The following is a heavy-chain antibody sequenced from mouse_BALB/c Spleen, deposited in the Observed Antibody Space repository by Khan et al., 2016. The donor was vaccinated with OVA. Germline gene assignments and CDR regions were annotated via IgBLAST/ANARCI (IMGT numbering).Heavy chain of an antibody. Sequence: QVQLQQSGPELVRPGVSVKISCKGSGYTFTDYAIYWVKQSHAKSLEWIGLISTYSGNTNYNQKFKGKATMTVDKSSNTAYMELARLTSEDSAIYYCARPAYDGYYDYGGQGTTLTVSS. CDR3: ARPAYDGYYDY. CDR1: GYTFTDYA. D-gene: IGHD2-3*01. V-gene: IGHV1S137*01. J-gene: IGHJ2*01. CDR2: ISTYSGNT.